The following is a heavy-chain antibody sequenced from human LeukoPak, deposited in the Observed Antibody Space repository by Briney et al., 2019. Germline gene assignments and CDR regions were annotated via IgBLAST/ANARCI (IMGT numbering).Heavy chain of an antibody. Sequence: GGSLRLSCAASGFTFSSYEMNWVRQAPGKGLEWVSSISSSSSYIYYADSVKGRFTISRDNAKNSLYLQMNSLRAEDTAVYYCARDYRIQLWPSQNDYWGQGTLVTVSS. CDR3: ARDYRIQLWPSQNDY. CDR1: GFTFSSYE. CDR2: ISSSSSYI. D-gene: IGHD5-18*01. J-gene: IGHJ4*02. V-gene: IGHV3-21*01.